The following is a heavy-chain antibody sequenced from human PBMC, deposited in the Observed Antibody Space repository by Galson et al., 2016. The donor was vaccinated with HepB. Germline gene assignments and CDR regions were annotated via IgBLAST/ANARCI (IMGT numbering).Heavy chain of an antibody. Sequence: TLSLTCTVSGGSVSSGDFYWTWIRQHPGTGLEWIGYIFYGGSSYYNPSLKSRLTIPVDASKQQFSLKLSSVTAADTAVYYCARGLDLEQFALNWFDPWGQGTLVTVSS. CDR3: ARGLDLEQFALNWFDP. J-gene: IGHJ5*02. CDR2: IFYGGSS. CDR1: GGSVSSGDFY. V-gene: IGHV4-31*03. D-gene: IGHD5-12*01.